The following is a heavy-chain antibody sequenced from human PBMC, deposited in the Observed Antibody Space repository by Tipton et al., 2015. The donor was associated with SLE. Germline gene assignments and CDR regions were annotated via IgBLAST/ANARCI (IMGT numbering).Heavy chain of an antibody. V-gene: IGHV3-23*04. J-gene: IGHJ4*02. CDR3: AKFEKTPDFYLDS. D-gene: IGHD2/OR15-2a*01. CDR1: GFTFSSYA. Sequence: QLVQSGGGLIQSGGSLRLSCATSGFTFSSYALSWVRRAPGKGLEWVSAISGGGGSTYYADFVKGRFSISIDKSKKTLFLQMNSLRVDDTATYYCAKFEKTPDFYLDSWGQGTLVSVSS. CDR2: ISGGGGST.